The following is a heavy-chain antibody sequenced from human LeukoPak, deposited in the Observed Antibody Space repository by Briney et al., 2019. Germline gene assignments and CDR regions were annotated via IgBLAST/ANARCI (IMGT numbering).Heavy chain of an antibody. CDR2: IYPGDSDT. D-gene: IGHD5-18*01. J-gene: IGHJ4*02. CDR3: ARQSSQYSFRSYFDY. V-gene: IGHV5-51*01. CDR1: GYSFTSYW. Sequence: GESLKISCKGSGYSFTSYWIGWVRQMPGNGLEWMGIIYPGDSDTRYSPSFQGQVTISADKSISTAYLQWSSLKASDTAMYYCARQSSQYSFRSYFDYWGQGTLVTVSS.